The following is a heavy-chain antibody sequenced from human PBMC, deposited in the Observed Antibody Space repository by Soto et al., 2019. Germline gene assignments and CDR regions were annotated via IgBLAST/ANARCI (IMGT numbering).Heavy chain of an antibody. CDR3: TTEQTTTVTFYYFDY. D-gene: IGHD4-17*01. J-gene: IGHJ4*02. Sequence: PGGSLRLSCAASGFTFSNAWMSWGRQAPGKGLEWVGRIKSKTDGGTTDYAAPVKGRFTISRDDSKNTLYLQMNSLKTEDTAVYYCTTEQTTTVTFYYFDYWGQGTLVTVSS. CDR2: IKSKTDGGTT. V-gene: IGHV3-15*01. CDR1: GFTFSNAW.